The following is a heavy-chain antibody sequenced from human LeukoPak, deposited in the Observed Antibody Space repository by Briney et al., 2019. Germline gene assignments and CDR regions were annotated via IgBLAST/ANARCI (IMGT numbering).Heavy chain of an antibody. V-gene: IGHV1-2*02. CDR1: GYAFSALY. D-gene: IGHD3-22*01. J-gene: IGHJ4*02. Sequence: ASVKVSCKPSGYAFSALYIHWVRQAPGQGLEWMGWIDPNSGGTISAQKFQGRDTMTRDTSISTAYMELSRLRSDDTAVYYCARDERYDSSGYPFDYWGQGTLVTVSS. CDR2: IDPNSGGT. CDR3: ARDERYDSSGYPFDY.